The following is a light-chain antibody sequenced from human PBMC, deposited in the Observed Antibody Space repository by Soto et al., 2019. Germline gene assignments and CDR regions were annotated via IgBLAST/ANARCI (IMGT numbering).Light chain of an antibody. CDR3: QQYNNWPPTFT. CDR2: GAS. J-gene: IGKJ2*01. CDR1: QSVSSK. V-gene: IGKV3-15*01. Sequence: EIVMTQSPATLSVSPGERATLSCRASQSVSSKLAWYQQKPGQAPRLLIYGASTRATGIPARFSGSGSGTDFTLAISSLQSEDFAVYYCQQYNNWPPTFTFGQGTKLEIK.